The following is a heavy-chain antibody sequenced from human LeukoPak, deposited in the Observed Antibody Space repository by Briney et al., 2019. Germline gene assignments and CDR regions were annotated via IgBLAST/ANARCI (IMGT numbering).Heavy chain of an antibody. CDR1: GYTLSNHA. J-gene: IGHJ4*02. D-gene: IGHD6-19*01. CDR2: ISADNGNT. CDR3: ARESIRSGWYTADY. Sequence: ASVKVSCKGSGYTLSNHAFSWVRQAPGQGLEWMGWISADNGNTNHAQKFQGRVSLTTDTSTSTAYMELSSLRSEDTAVYYCARESIRSGWYTADYWGQGTLVTVSS. V-gene: IGHV1-18*04.